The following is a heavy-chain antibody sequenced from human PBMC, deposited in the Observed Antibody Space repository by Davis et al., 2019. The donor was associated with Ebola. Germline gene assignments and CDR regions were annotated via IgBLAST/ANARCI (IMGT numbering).Heavy chain of an antibody. V-gene: IGHV3-74*01. CDR2: INSDGRST. Sequence: PGGSLRLSCAASGFTFSSYWMHWVRQAPGKGLVWVSRINSDGRSTSYADSVKGRFTISRDNAKNTLYLQMNSLRAEDTAVYYCARVGVGAKIDYWGQGTLVTVSS. CDR1: GFTFSSYW. D-gene: IGHD1-26*01. CDR3: ARVGVGAKIDY. J-gene: IGHJ4*02.